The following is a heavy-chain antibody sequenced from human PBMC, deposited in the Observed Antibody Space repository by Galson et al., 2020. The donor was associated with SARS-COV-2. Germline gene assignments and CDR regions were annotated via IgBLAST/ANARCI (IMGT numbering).Heavy chain of an antibody. CDR2: IYYTGST. Sequence: SETLSLTCTVSGGSIRSYYWSWVRQPPGKGLEWIGNIYYTGSTKYNPALKSRVTISVDTSKNQFSLRLSSVTAADTAVYFCARYTPNYGMDVWGQGTTVTVSS. V-gene: IGHV4-59*08. D-gene: IGHD2-15*01. J-gene: IGHJ6*02. CDR1: GGSIRSYY. CDR3: ARYTPNYGMDV.